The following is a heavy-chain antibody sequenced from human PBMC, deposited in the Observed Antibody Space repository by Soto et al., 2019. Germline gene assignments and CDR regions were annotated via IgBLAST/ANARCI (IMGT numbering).Heavy chain of an antibody. CDR1: GFSLSTSSGVG. CDR3: AHILGIGGYYEGFDY. J-gene: IGHJ4*02. Sequence: QITLKESGPTLVKPTQTLTLTCTFSGFSLSTSSGVGVGWIRQPPGKALEWLAFIYWDDEKRYSPSLKSRLTDTKDTSKNQVVLILTNMDPVDTATYYCAHILGIGGYYEGFDYWGPGALVTVSS. V-gene: IGHV2-5*02. D-gene: IGHD1-26*01. CDR2: IYWDDEK.